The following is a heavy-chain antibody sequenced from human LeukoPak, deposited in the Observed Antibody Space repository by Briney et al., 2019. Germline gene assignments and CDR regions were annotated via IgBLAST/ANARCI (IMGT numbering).Heavy chain of an antibody. V-gene: IGHV1-69*05. D-gene: IGHD5-24*01. CDR3: AREREMRGLDY. J-gene: IGHJ4*02. Sequence: SVKVSCKASGGTFSSYAISLVRQAPGLGLEWMGGIIPIFGTANYGQKFQGRVTITTDESTSTAYMELSSLRSEDTAVYYCAREREMRGLDYWGQGTLVTVSS. CDR2: IIPIFGTA. CDR1: GGTFSSYA.